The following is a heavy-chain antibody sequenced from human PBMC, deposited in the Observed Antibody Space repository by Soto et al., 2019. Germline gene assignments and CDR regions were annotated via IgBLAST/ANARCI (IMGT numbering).Heavy chain of an antibody. J-gene: IGHJ3*01. D-gene: IGHD3-22*01. Sequence: QITLKESGPTLVKPTETLTLTCSFSGLSLSTSGEGVGRLRQPPGKALEWLAVIYWDDNKFYNPSLKSRVTITKDTSKNQVVFTMTRMDPVDTATYYCAHRGRYGSSGYQPRPFDVWGRGTRVTVSS. CDR3: AHRGRYGSSGYQPRPFDV. V-gene: IGHV2-5*02. CDR2: IYWDDNK. CDR1: GLSLSTSGEG.